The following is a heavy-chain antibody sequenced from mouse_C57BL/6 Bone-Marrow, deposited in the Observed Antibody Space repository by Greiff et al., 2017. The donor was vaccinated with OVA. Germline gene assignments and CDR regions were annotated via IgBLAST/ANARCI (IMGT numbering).Heavy chain of an antibody. J-gene: IGHJ2*01. D-gene: IGHD2-4*01. CDR2: INPNNGGT. Sequence: EVQLQESGPELVKPGASVKMSCKASGYTFTDYNMHWVKQSHGKSLEWIGYINPNNGGTSYNQKFKGKATLTVNKSSSAAYMELRSLTSEDSAVYYCARNDYDLFDYWGQGTTLTVSS. V-gene: IGHV1-22*01. CDR1: GYTFTDYN. CDR3: ARNDYDLFDY.